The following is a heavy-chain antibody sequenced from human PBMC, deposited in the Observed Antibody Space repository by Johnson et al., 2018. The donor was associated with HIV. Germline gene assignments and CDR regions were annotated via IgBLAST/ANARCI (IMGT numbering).Heavy chain of an antibody. V-gene: IGHV3-30*02. Sequence: QVQLVESGGGVVQPGGSLRLSCAASGFTLRSYGMHWVRQAPGKGLEWVTFIRYDGSNKYYAASVKGRFTVSRDNSKNTLYLHMNSLKPEDTAVYYCAKDLVWNSGSYWDAFDVWGQGTKVTVSS. CDR3: AKDLVWNSGSYWDAFDV. D-gene: IGHD1-26*01. CDR2: IRYDGSNK. J-gene: IGHJ3*01. CDR1: GFTLRSYG.